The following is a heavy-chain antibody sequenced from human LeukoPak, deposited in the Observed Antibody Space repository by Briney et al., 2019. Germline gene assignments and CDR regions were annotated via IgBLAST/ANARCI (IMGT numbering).Heavy chain of an antibody. CDR2: ISSSSSYI. D-gene: IGHD3-10*01. J-gene: IGHJ4*02. CDR3: ATWPGAWYGEDY. V-gene: IGHV3-21*04. Sequence: PGGSLRLSCAASGLVINNYSFNWVRQAPGKGLEWVSSISSSSSYIYYADSVKGRFTISRDNAKNSLYLQMNGLRAEDTAVYYCATWPGAWYGEDYWGQGTLVTVSS. CDR1: GLVINNYS.